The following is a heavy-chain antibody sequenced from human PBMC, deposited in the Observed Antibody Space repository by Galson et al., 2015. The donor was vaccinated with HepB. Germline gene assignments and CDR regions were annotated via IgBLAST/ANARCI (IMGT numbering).Heavy chain of an antibody. V-gene: IGHV6-1*01. CDR3: AKVHGTIYFYAMDV. CDR2: TYYRAKWYS. J-gene: IGHJ6*02. D-gene: IGHD1-1*01. CDR1: GDSVSNHNAA. Sequence: CAISGDSVSNHNAAWNWIRQSPSRGLEWLGRTYYRAKWYSDYAPSVRSRITINPDTSLNQISLQLSSVTPEDTAIYYCAKVHGTIYFYAMDVWGQGTTVTVSS.